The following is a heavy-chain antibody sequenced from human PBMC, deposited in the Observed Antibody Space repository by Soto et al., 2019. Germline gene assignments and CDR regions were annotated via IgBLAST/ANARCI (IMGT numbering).Heavy chain of an antibody. CDR3: ARDLVYCSGGSCYIYYYGMDV. CDR1: GFTFSSYA. D-gene: IGHD2-15*01. CDR2: ISYDGSNK. J-gene: IGHJ6*02. Sequence: QVQLVESGGGVVQPVRSLRLSCAASGFTFSSYAMHWVRQAPGKGLEWVAVISYDGSNKYYADSVKGRFTISRDNSKNTLYLQMNSLRAEDTAVYYCARDLVYCSGGSCYIYYYGMDVWGQGTTVTVSS. V-gene: IGHV3-30-3*01.